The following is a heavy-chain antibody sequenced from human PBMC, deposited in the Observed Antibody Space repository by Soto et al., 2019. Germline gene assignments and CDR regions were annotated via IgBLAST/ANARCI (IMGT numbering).Heavy chain of an antibody. CDR1: GGSISSGGYF. Sequence: QVQLQESGPGLVKPSQTLSLTCTVSGGSISSGGYFWSWVRQHLGKGLEWIGNIYYSGRTYYNPSLKSRVTISVDTSKNQFSLNLSSVTAADTAVYYCARFAKEENPKVGSWYYFDYWGQGTRVTVSS. J-gene: IGHJ4*02. CDR3: ARFAKEENPKVGSWYYFDY. D-gene: IGHD6-13*01. V-gene: IGHV4-31*03. CDR2: IYYSGRT.